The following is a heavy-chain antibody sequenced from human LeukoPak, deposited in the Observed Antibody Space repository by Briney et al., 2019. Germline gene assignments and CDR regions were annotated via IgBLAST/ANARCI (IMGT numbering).Heavy chain of an antibody. J-gene: IGHJ4*02. Sequence: PGGSLRLSCAASGFTFDDYGMTWVRQAPGKGLEWVSGINWNGGNTGYADSVKGRFTISRDNAKNSLYLQMNSLRAEDTAVYSCARRTNYLAFDYWGQGTLVTVSS. CDR3: ARRTNYLAFDY. V-gene: IGHV3-20*04. D-gene: IGHD4/OR15-4a*01. CDR2: INWNGGNT. CDR1: GFTFDDYG.